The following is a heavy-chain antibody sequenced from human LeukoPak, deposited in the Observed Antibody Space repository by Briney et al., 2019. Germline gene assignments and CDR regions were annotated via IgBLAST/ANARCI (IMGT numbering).Heavy chain of an antibody. CDR3: ARGNYCSGGSCYDGAFDY. CDR1: GYTFTDYY. CDR2: INPSSGGT. J-gene: IGHJ4*02. Sequence: ASVKVSCKASGYTFTDYYMHWVRQAPGQGLEWMGWINPSSGGTNYAQKLQGRVTMTTDTSTSTAYMELRSLRSDDTAVYYCARGNYCSGGSCYDGAFDYWGQGTLVTVSS. D-gene: IGHD2-15*01. V-gene: IGHV1-2*02.